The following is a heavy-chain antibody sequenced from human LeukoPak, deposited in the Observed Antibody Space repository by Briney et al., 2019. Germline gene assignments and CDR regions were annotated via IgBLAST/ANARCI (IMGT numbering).Heavy chain of an antibody. J-gene: IGHJ4*02. Sequence: GGSLRLSCVVSGFIFSDYSMNWVRQAPGKGLEWVSSMSTSSTYIYYADSIKGRFTISRDDARSLLYLQMDSLRAEDTAVYYCVRDFAFGFCNTTTCRYPFDSWGQGTLVTVSS. CDR2: MSTSSTYI. CDR1: GFIFSDYS. D-gene: IGHD3-16*01. CDR3: VRDFAFGFCNTTTCRYPFDS. V-gene: IGHV3-21*06.